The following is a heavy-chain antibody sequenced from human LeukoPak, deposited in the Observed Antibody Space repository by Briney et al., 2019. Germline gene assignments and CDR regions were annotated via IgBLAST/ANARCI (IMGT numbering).Heavy chain of an antibody. V-gene: IGHV3-48*03. J-gene: IGHJ4*02. CDR3: ARGPGDINYSRDFDY. CDR1: EFTFSSYE. CDR2: ISGRGATI. Sequence: PGGSLRLSCVGSEFTFSSYEMNWVRQAPGKGLEWIAYISGRGATIYYSDSVRGRFTVSRDTTKNSLYLQMNSLRAEDTAVYFCARGPGDINYSRDFDYWGQGTLVTVSS. D-gene: IGHD6-13*01.